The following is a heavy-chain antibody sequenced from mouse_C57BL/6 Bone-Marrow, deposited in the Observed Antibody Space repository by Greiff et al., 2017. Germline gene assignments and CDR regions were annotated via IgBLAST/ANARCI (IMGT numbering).Heavy chain of an antibody. CDR3: ARWYGYHWYFDV. Sequence: QVQLQQPGAELVRPGSSVKLSCKASGYTFTSYWMDWVKQRPGQGLEWIGNIYPSDIETHYNQKFKDKATLTVDKSSSTAYMQLSSLTSEDSAVYYCARWYGYHWYFDVWGTGTTVTVSS. D-gene: IGHD2-2*01. CDR1: GYTFTSYW. J-gene: IGHJ1*03. CDR2: IYPSDIET. V-gene: IGHV1-61*01.